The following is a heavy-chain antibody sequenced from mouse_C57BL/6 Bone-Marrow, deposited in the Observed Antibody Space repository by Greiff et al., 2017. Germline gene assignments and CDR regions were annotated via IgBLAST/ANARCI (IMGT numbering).Heavy chain of an antibody. Sequence: QVQLQQPGAELVRPGSSVKLSCKASGYTFTSSWMHWVKQRPIQGLEWIGNIDPSDSETHYNQKFKDKATLTVDKSSSTAYMQLSSLTSEDSAVYYCARRWLLDYYAMDYWGQGTSVTVSS. D-gene: IGHD2-3*01. CDR3: ARRWLLDYYAMDY. CDR1: GYTFTSSW. CDR2: IDPSDSET. V-gene: IGHV1-52*01. J-gene: IGHJ4*01.